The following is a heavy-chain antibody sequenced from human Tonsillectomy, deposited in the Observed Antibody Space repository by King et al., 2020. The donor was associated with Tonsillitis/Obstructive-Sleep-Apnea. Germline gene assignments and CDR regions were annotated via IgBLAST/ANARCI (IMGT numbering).Heavy chain of an antibody. D-gene: IGHD1-26*01. V-gene: IGHV3-33*01. CDR1: GFTFSSYG. Sequence: VQLVESGGGVVQPGRSLRLSCAASGFTFSSYGMHWVRQAPGKGLEWVAVIWYDGSNKYYADSVKGRFTISRDNSKNTLYLQMNSLGAEDTAVYYCARGGVQWELRGDAFDIWGQGTMVTVSS. CDR3: ARGGVQWELRGDAFDI. CDR2: IWYDGSNK. J-gene: IGHJ3*02.